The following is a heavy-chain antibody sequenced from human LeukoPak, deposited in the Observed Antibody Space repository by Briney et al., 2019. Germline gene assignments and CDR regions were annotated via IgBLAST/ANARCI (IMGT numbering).Heavy chain of an antibody. J-gene: IGHJ5*02. CDR1: GFTFSSYS. D-gene: IGHD6-13*01. CDR2: ISSSSSYI. Sequence: GGSLRLSCAASGFTFSSYSMNWVRQAPGKGLEWVSSISSSSSYIYYADSVKGRFTISRDNAKNSLYLQMNSLRAEDTAVYYCAREEYSSRFRWFDPWGQGTLVTVSS. V-gene: IGHV3-21*01. CDR3: AREEYSSRFRWFDP.